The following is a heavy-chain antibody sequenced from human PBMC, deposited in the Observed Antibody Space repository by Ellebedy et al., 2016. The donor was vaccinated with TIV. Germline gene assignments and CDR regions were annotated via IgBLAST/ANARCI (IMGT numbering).Heavy chain of an antibody. CDR1: GFTVSSNY. Sequence: GGSLRLSXAASGFTVSSNYMSWVRQAPGKGLEWVSVIYSGGSTYYADSVKGRFTISRDNSKNTLYLQMNSLRAEDTAVYYCARGRGRIVGATGGFDYWGQGTLVTVSS. CDR2: IYSGGST. V-gene: IGHV3-53*01. J-gene: IGHJ4*02. D-gene: IGHD1-26*01. CDR3: ARGRGRIVGATGGFDY.